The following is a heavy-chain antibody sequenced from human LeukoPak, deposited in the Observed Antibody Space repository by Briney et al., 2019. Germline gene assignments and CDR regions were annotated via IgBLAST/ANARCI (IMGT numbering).Heavy chain of an antibody. CDR1: GYTFTSYY. V-gene: IGHV1-46*01. J-gene: IGHJ6*02. D-gene: IGHD3-10*01. CDR2: INPSGGST. Sequence: ASVKVSCKASGYTFTSYYMHWVRQAPGQGLEWMGIINPSGGSTSYAQKFQGRVTMTRDTSTSTVYMELSSLRSEDTAVYYCARDSIGWFGELLNYYGMDVWGQGTTVTVSS. CDR3: ARDSIGWFGELLNYYGMDV.